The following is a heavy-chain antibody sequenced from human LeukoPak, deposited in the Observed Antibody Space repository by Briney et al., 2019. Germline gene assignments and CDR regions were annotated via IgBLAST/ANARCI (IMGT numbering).Heavy chain of an antibody. CDR3: AKALVSYGDYVGY. J-gene: IGHJ4*02. CDR1: GFTFSSYG. Sequence: GGSLRLSCAASGFTFSSYGMSWVRQAPGKGLEWASAISGSGGSTYYADSVKGRFTISRDNSKNTLYLQMNSLRAEDTAVYYCAKALVSYGDYVGYWGQGTLVTVSS. V-gene: IGHV3-23*01. D-gene: IGHD4-17*01. CDR2: ISGSGGST.